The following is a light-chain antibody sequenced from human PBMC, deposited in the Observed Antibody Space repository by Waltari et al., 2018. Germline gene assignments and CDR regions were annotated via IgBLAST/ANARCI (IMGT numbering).Light chain of an antibody. J-gene: IGKJ2*01. Sequence: DIQVTQSPSSLSASVGYRVTITCQASQDISHYLNWYQQRPGKAPKVLIYDATLLKIGVPSRFSGSGSGTDFTFAITSLQPEDAATYYCQHFDNLLFTFGQGTKLEI. CDR1: QDISHY. V-gene: IGKV1-33*01. CDR3: QHFDNLLFT. CDR2: DAT.